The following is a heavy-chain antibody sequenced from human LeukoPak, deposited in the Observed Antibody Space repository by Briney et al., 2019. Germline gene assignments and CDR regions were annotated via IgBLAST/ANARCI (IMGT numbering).Heavy chain of an antibody. J-gene: IGHJ3*02. Sequence: TSETLSLTCAVYGGSFSGYYWSWIRQPPGKGLEWIGEINHSGSTNYNPSLKSRVTISVDTSKNQFSLKLSSVTAADTAVYYCARGSRVIVGATKRYAFDIWGQGTMVTVSS. V-gene: IGHV4-34*01. CDR3: ARGSRVIVGATKRYAFDI. CDR2: INHSGST. CDR1: GGSFSGYY. D-gene: IGHD1-26*01.